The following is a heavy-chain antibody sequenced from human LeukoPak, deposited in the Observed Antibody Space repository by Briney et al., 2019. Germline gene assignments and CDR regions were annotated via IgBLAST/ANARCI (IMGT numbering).Heavy chain of an antibody. Sequence: SETLSLTCAVYGGSFSGYYWSWIRQPPGKGLEWIGEINHSGSTNYNPSLKSRVTISVGTSKNQFSLKLSSVTAADTAVYYCARGPLIRFLEWLRSERGGYYFDYWGQGTLVTVSS. J-gene: IGHJ4*02. CDR2: INHSGST. V-gene: IGHV4-34*01. CDR1: GGSFSGYY. CDR3: ARGPLIRFLEWLRSERGGYYFDY. D-gene: IGHD3-3*01.